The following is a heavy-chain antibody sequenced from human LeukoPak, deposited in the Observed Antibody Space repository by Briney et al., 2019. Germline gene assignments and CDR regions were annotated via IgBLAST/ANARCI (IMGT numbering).Heavy chain of an antibody. V-gene: IGHV4-34*01. J-gene: IGHJ4*02. CDR1: GGSFSGYY. CDR2: INHSGST. Sequence: SETLSLTCAVYGGSFSGYYWSWIRQPSGKGLEWIGEINHSGSTNYNPSLKSRVTISVDTSKNQFSLKLRAVTAADTAVYYCARGRAHDYWGQGTLVTVSS. CDR3: ARGRAHDY.